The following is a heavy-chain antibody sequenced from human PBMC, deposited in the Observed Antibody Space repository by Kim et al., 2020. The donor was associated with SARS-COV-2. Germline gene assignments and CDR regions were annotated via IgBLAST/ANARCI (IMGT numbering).Heavy chain of an antibody. CDR3: ARVAGRIAAAGILTSDY. CDR1: GYTFTSYG. D-gene: IGHD6-13*01. Sequence: ASVKVSCKASGYTFTSYGISWVRQAPGQGLEWMGWISAYNGYTNYAQKLQGRVTMTTDTSTSTAYMELRSLRSDDTAVYYCARVAGRIAAAGILTSDYWGQGALVTVSS. V-gene: IGHV1-18*01. J-gene: IGHJ4*02. CDR2: ISAYNGYT.